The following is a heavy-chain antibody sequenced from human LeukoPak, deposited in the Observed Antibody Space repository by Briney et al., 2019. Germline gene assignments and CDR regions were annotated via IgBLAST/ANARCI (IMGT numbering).Heavy chain of an antibody. Sequence: GGSLRLSCAASGFTFSDYYMSWIRQAPGKGLEWVSYISSSGSTIYYADSVKGRFTISRDNAKNSLYLQMNGLRAEDTAVYYCARGKGICNSTSCEGGAFDIWGQGTMVTVSS. J-gene: IGHJ3*02. CDR1: GFTFSDYY. CDR3: ARGKGICNSTSCEGGAFDI. D-gene: IGHD2-2*01. CDR2: ISSSGSTI. V-gene: IGHV3-11*01.